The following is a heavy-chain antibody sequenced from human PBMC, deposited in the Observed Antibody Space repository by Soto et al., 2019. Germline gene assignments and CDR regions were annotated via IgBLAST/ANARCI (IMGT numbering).Heavy chain of an antibody. Sequence: QITLKECGPTLVKPTQTLTLTCSFSGFSLSTSGVSVGWIRQPPGKALEWLALIYWDDDKRYSPSLNSRLTITKDTSKTQVVLTMTNMDPVDTATYYCAHGPTGTSYFDYWGQGTLVTVSS. D-gene: IGHD2-2*01. CDR3: AHGPTGTSYFDY. CDR2: IYWDDDK. V-gene: IGHV2-5*02. J-gene: IGHJ4*02. CDR1: GFSLSTSGVS.